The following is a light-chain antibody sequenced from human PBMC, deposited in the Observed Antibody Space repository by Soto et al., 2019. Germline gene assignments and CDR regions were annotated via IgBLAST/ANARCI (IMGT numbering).Light chain of an antibody. CDR1: QGVSSY. V-gene: IGKV1-39*01. Sequence: DIQMTQSPSSLSASVGDRVTITCRASQGVSSYLIWYQQRQGRAPKLLIYAASNLLSGVPSRFSVSGSGTNFTLTIKNLQPEAFATYDCQQSYRTPHTFGQGTKLETK. CDR3: QQSYRTPHT. J-gene: IGKJ2*01. CDR2: AAS.